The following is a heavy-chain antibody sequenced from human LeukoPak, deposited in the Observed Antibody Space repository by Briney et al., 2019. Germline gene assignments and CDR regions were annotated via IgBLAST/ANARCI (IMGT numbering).Heavy chain of an antibody. D-gene: IGHD1-7*01. CDR1: GFTFSSYA. Sequence: PGGSLRLSCAASGFTFSSYAMSWVRQAPGKGLAWVSTISGGSGSTYCADSVKGRFTISRDNSKNTLYLQMNSRRVEDTAVYYCVRAIRETVITRHYYYGIDVWGQGTTVTVSS. V-gene: IGHV3-23*01. CDR3: VRAIRETVITRHYYYGIDV. J-gene: IGHJ6*02. CDR2: ISGGSGST.